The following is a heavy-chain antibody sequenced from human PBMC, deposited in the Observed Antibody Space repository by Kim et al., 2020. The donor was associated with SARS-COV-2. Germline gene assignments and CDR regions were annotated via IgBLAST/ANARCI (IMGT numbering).Heavy chain of an antibody. V-gene: IGHV5-51*01. D-gene: IGHD5-12*01. CDR3: ARLSDIVATVDY. Sequence: RYSPSVQGQVTISADKSISTAYLQWSSLKASDTAMYYCARLSDIVATVDYWGQGTLVTVSS. J-gene: IGHJ4*02.